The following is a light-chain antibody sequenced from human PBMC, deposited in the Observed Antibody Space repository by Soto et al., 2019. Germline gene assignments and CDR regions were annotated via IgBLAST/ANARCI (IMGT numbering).Light chain of an antibody. CDR2: DAS. Sequence: EIVLTQSPATLSLSPGERATLSCRASQSVSSYLAWYQQKPGQAPRLLIYDASNRATGIPARFSGSGSGTDFTLTISSLEPEDFSLYYCQQRSIWPLTFGGGTKVEIK. CDR1: QSVSSY. J-gene: IGKJ4*01. CDR3: QQRSIWPLT. V-gene: IGKV3-11*01.